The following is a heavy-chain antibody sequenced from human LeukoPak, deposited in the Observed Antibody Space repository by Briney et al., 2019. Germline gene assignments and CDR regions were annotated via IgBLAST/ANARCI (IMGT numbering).Heavy chain of an antibody. D-gene: IGHD6-13*01. V-gene: IGHV3-21*01. J-gene: IGHJ3*02. CDR1: GFTFSSYS. Sequence: GGSLRLSCAASGFTFSSYSMNWVRQAPGKGLEWVSFISSSSSYIYYADPVKGRFTISRDNAKNSLYLQMNSLRAEDTAVYYCARLGAAGTDAFDIWGQGTMVTVSS. CDR3: ARLGAAGTDAFDI. CDR2: ISSSSSYI.